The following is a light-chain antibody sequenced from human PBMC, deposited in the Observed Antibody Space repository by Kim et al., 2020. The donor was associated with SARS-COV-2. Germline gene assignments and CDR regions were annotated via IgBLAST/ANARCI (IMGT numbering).Light chain of an antibody. J-gene: IGKJ1*01. V-gene: IGKV1-9*01. Sequence: ASVGDRVTITCLASQGISNYLAWYQQNPDKAPKLLIYGASTLQSGVPSRFSGSGSGTDFTLTISSLQPEDFATYSCHQFNSYPRSFVQGTKVEIK. CDR2: GAS. CDR1: QGISNY. CDR3: HQFNSYPRS.